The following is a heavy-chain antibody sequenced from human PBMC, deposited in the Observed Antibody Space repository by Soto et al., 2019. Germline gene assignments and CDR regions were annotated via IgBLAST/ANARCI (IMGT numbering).Heavy chain of an antibody. CDR1: GYTFTSYG. D-gene: IGHD3-22*01. Sequence: ASVKVSCKASGYTFTSYGISWVRQAPGQGLEWMGWISAYNGNTKYAQNLQGRVTMTTDTSTKTAYMEVRSLRSDDTAVYYCARGGYYDSSGSRNYHYYGMNVWGQGTTVTVSS. V-gene: IGHV1-18*01. CDR3: ARGGYYDSSGSRNYHYYGMNV. CDR2: ISAYNGNT. J-gene: IGHJ6*02.